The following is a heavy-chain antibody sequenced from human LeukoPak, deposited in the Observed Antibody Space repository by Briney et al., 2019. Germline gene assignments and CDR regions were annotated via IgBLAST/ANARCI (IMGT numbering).Heavy chain of an antibody. J-gene: IGHJ5*02. CDR3: ARGGGSDNWFDP. Sequence: PSETLSLTCTVSGYSISSGYYWGWIRQPPGKGLEWIGSIYHSGSTYYNPSLKSRVTISVDTSKNQFSLKLSSVIAADTAVYYCARGGGSDNWFDPWGQGTLVTVSS. CDR2: IYHSGST. D-gene: IGHD3-10*01. V-gene: IGHV4-38-2*02. CDR1: GYSISSGYY.